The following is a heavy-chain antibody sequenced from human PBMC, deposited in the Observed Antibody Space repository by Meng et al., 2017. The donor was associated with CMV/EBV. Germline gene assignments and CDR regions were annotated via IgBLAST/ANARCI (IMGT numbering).Heavy chain of an antibody. D-gene: IGHD4-17*01. V-gene: IGHV3-23*01. Sequence: AHTMGSGGGLRQPGVSLSRTFADCCVTFRRHTISSVRHAPGKGLEWGSAISGSGGSTYYADSVKGRFNISRDNSKKPLYLQMNSLRSEDTAVYYCAKDQSYGDQFDYWGQGTLVTVSS. CDR2: ISGSGGST. CDR3: AKDQSYGDQFDY. CDR1: CVTFRRHT. J-gene: IGHJ4*02.